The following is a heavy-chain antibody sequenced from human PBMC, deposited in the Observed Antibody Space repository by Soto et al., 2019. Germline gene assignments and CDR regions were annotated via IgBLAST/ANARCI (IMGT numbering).Heavy chain of an antibody. V-gene: IGHV4-31*03. CDR1: GGSISSGGYY. CDR3: ERGYYGSGSPEDY. D-gene: IGHD3-10*01. J-gene: IGHJ4*02. CDR2: IYYSGST. Sequence: SETLSLTCTVSGGSISSGGYYWSWIRQHPGKGLEWIGYIYYSGSTYYNPSLKSRVTISVDTSKNQFSLKLSSVTAADTAAYYCERGYYGSGSPEDYWGQGILVNVS.